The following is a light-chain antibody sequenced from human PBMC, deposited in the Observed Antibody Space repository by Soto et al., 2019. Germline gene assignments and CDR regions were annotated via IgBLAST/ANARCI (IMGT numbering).Light chain of an antibody. CDR1: QGIRND. CDR2: AAS. Sequence: AIQMTQSPSSLSVSLGDRFTITCRASQGIRNDLGWYQQKPGKAPKLLIYAASSLQSGVPSRFSGSGSGTDFTLTISSLQPEDFATYYCQQRHSYPITFGQGTRLENK. V-gene: IGKV1-6*01. J-gene: IGKJ5*01. CDR3: QQRHSYPIT.